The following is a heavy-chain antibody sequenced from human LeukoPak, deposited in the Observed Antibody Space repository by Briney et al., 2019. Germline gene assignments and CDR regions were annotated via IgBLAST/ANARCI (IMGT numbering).Heavy chain of an antibody. CDR2: ISSSSSYI. CDR1: GFTFSSYS. J-gene: IGHJ4*02. D-gene: IGHD2-2*01. CDR3: ARAVAYCSSTSCGTRDFDY. V-gene: IGHV3-21*01. Sequence: GGSLRLSCAASGFTFSSYSMNWVRQAPGKGMEWVSSISSSSSYIYYADSVKGRFTISRDNAKNSLYLRMNSLRAEDTAVYYCARAVAYCSSTSCGTRDFDYWGQGTLVTVSS.